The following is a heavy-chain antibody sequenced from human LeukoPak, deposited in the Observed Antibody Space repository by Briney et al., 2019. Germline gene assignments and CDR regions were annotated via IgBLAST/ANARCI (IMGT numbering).Heavy chain of an antibody. Sequence: SETLSLTCAVPGGSISSGGYSWSWIRQPPGKGLEWIGYIYHSGSTYYNPSLKSRVTISVDRSKNQFSLKLSSVTAADTAVYYCARGGDYYDSSPFDYWGQGTLVTVSS. V-gene: IGHV4-30-2*01. CDR1: GGSISSGGYS. CDR3: ARGGDYYDSSPFDY. CDR2: IYHSGST. D-gene: IGHD3-22*01. J-gene: IGHJ4*02.